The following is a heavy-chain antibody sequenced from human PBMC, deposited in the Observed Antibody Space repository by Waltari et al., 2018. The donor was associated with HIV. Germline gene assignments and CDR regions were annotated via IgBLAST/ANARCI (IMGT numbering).Heavy chain of an antibody. CDR1: GYTFTGYY. V-gene: IGHV1-2*06. J-gene: IGHJ6*02. D-gene: IGHD4-4*01. CDR3: AREGARMTTMIYYYYGMDV. CDR2: INPNSGGT. Sequence: VSCKASGYTFTGYYMHWVRQAPGQGLEWMGRINPNSGGTNYAQQFQGRVTMTRDTSISTDYMELSRLRSDDTAVYYCAREGARMTTMIYYYYGMDVWGQGTTVTVSS.